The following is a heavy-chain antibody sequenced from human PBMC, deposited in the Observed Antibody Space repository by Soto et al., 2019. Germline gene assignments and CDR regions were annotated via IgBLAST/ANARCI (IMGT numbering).Heavy chain of an antibody. D-gene: IGHD1-7*01. CDR2: INHSGST. J-gene: IGHJ5*02. CDR1: GGSFSGYY. Sequence: QVQLQQWGAGLLKPSETLSLTCAVYGGSFSGYYWSWIRQPPGKGLEWIGEINHSGSTNYNPSLKSRVTISVDTSKNQFSLKLSSVTAADTAVYYCARGGGKVELCRRVNNWFDPWGQGTLVTVSS. CDR3: ARGGGKVELCRRVNNWFDP. V-gene: IGHV4-34*01.